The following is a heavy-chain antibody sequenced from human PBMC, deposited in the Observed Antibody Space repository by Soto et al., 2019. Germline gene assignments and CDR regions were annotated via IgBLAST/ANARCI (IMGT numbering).Heavy chain of an antibody. CDR1: GGSFSNYI. Sequence: SVKVSCKASGGSFSNYIFAWVRQAPGQGLKWMGGTIPMFATAQYAQKLQGRVTITADESTSTVYMDLTSLTSDDTAVYYCARGLFGQQWLVGFDTWGQGTLVTVSS. V-gene: IGHV1-69*13. CDR3: ARGLFGQQWLVGFDT. CDR2: TIPMFATA. D-gene: IGHD6-19*01. J-gene: IGHJ4*02.